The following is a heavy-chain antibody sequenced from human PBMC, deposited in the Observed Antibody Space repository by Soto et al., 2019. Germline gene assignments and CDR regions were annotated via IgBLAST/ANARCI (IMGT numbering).Heavy chain of an antibody. CDR1: GYTFTTYG. D-gene: IGHD2-2*01. V-gene: IGHV1-18*04. CDR3: AREVGHMDV. CDR2: VSPYNGDT. Sequence: ASVKVSCKASGYTFTTYGINWVRQAPGQGLEWMGWVSPYNGDTTYAQKVQGRVTMTTDKSTRTAYLELRSLRSDDTGVYYCAREVGHMDVWGQGTTVTVSS. J-gene: IGHJ6*02.